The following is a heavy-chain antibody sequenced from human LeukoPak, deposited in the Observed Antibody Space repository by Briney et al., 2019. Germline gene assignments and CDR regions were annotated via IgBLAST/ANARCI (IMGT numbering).Heavy chain of an antibody. CDR3: ARDTRQRRRPGRAFDI. J-gene: IGHJ3*02. V-gene: IGHV4-30-4*08. D-gene: IGHD6-25*01. Sequence: SETLSLTCTVSGGSISSGDYYWSWIRQPPGKGREWIGYIYYSGSTYYNPSLKSRVTISVDTSKNQFSLKLSSVTAADTAVYYCARDTRQRRRPGRAFDIWGQGTMVTVSS. CDR1: GGSISSGDYY. CDR2: IYYSGST.